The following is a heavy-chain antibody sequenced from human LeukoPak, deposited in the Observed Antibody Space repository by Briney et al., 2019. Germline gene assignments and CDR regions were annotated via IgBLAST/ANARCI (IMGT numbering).Heavy chain of an antibody. CDR3: ARFYSSSWYVSAFDI. V-gene: IGHV4-34*01. Sequence: PSETLTLTCAVYGGSFSGYYWSWLRQPPGKGLEWIGEINHSGSTNYNPSLKSRVTISVDTSKNQFSMKLSSVTAADTAVYYCARFYSSSWYVSAFDIWGQGTMVTVSS. CDR2: INHSGST. J-gene: IGHJ3*02. D-gene: IGHD6-13*01. CDR1: GGSFSGYY.